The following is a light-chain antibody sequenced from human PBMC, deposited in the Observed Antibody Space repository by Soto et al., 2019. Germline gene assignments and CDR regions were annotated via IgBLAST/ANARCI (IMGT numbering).Light chain of an antibody. V-gene: IGKV1-39*01. CDR2: AVS. Sequence: DMQMTQSPSSLSASVGDRVTIACRAGQSIGTYLDWYQYKPGKAPKVVIYAVSSLQAGVPSRFSGSGSGTDFTLTVSSMQPEDSANYYCQQSYVTPVTFGGGTKVDIK. J-gene: IGKJ4*01. CDR1: QSIGTY. CDR3: QQSYVTPVT.